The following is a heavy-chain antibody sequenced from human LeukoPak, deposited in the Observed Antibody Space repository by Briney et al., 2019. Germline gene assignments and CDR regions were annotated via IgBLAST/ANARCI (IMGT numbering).Heavy chain of an antibody. J-gene: IGHJ4*02. CDR3: ATSYYYNAGGPFYFDF. Sequence: SGGSLRLSCAASGFTFRSYAIYWVRQAPGKGLEWVSGINVGGTSTYYADSVQGRFTISRDNSRNTLHLQMNSLRAEDTALYYCATSYYYNAGGPFYFDFWGQGALVTVSS. V-gene: IGHV3-23*01. CDR1: GFTFRSYA. D-gene: IGHD3-10*01. CDR2: INVGGTST.